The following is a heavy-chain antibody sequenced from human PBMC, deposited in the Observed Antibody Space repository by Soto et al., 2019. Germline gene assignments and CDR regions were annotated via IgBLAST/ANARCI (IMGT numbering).Heavy chain of an antibody. V-gene: IGHV1-2*04. D-gene: IGHD6-13*01. J-gene: IGHJ6*02. CDR2: INPNSGGT. CDR3: ARGIAAAENYGMDV. CDR1: GYTFTSYG. Sequence: ASVKVSCKASGYTFTSYGISWVRQAPGQGLEWMGWINPNSGGTNYAQKFQGWVTMTRDTSISTAYMELSRLRSDDTAVYYCARGIAAAENYGMDVWGQGTTVTVSS.